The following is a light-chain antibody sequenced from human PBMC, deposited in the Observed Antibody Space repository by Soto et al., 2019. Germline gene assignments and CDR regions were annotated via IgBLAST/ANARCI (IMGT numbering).Light chain of an antibody. Sequence: EIVLTQSPGTLSLSPGERATLSCRASQSVSSSYLAWYQQKPGQAPRLLIYGASSRATGIQDRFSGSGSGTDFTLTISRLEPEDVAVYYCQQYGSSPGTFGQGTKLEIK. CDR3: QQYGSSPGT. J-gene: IGKJ2*01. V-gene: IGKV3-20*01. CDR2: GAS. CDR1: QSVSSSY.